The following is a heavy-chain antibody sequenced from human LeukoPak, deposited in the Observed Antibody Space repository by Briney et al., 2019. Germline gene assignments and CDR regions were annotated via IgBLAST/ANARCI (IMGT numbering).Heavy chain of an antibody. CDR1: GFTFSSYW. CDR2: IKKDGSEK. D-gene: IGHD5-18*01. J-gene: IGHJ4*02. V-gene: IGHV3-7*01. CDR3: ARDLSGVTGYTYGRGIDY. Sequence: GGSLRLSCAASGFTFSSYWMSWVRQAPGKWLEWVVNIKKDGSEKYYVDSVKGRFTISRDNAKTSLYLQMNSLRAEDTAVYYCARDLSGVTGYTYGRGIDYWGQGTLVTVSS.